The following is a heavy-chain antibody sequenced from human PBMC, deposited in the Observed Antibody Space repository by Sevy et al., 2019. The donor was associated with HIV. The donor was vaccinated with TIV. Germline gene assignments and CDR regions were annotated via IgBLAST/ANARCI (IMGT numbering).Heavy chain of an antibody. CDR2: ISRCSSTI. J-gene: IGHJ4*02. V-gene: IGHV3-48*01. Sequence: GGSLRLSCAASGFTFSSYSMNWVRQAPGKGLEWVSYISRCSSTIYYVDSVKDRFTISGDNAKNSLYLQMNSLRAEDTAVYYCARSPPYSSGWYGIDYWGQGTLVTVSS. CDR3: ARSPPYSSGWYGIDY. CDR1: GFTFSSYS. D-gene: IGHD6-19*01.